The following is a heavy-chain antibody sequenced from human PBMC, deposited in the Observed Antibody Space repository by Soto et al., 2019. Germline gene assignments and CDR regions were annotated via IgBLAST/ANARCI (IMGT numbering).Heavy chain of an antibody. CDR2: INHSGST. CDR1: GGSFSGYY. Sequence: SETLSLTCAVYGGSFSGYYWSWIRQPPGKGLEWIGEINHSGSTNYNPSLKSRVTISVDTSKNQFSLKLSSVTAADTAVYYCARGAHFLFEYSSSRRSYGMDVWGQGTTVTVSS. V-gene: IGHV4-34*01. J-gene: IGHJ6*02. D-gene: IGHD6-6*01. CDR3: ARGAHFLFEYSSSRRSYGMDV.